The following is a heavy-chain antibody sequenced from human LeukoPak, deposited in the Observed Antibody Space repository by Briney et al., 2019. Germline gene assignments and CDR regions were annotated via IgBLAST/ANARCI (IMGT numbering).Heavy chain of an antibody. V-gene: IGHV3-30*02. D-gene: IGHD5-24*01. Sequence: PGGSLRLSCAASGFTFSSYGMHWVRQAPGKGLEWVAFIRYDGSNKYYADSVKGRFTISRDNSKNTLYLQMNSLRAEDTAVYYCARERGDGYKTPTSDMDVWGQGTTVTVSS. CDR2: IRYDGSNK. CDR3: ARERGDGYKTPTSDMDV. CDR1: GFTFSSYG. J-gene: IGHJ6*02.